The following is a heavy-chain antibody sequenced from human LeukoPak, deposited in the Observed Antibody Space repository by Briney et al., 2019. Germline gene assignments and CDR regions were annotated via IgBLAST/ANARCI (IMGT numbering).Heavy chain of an antibody. Sequence: GASVKVSCKASGYTFTTYAMHWVRQAPGQRLEWMGWINGDNGNTKYSQKFQGRVTITRDTSAYTAYMELRSLRSEDTAVYYCARDMIKYDFWSGYYVDYYYYGMDVWGQGTTVTVSS. J-gene: IGHJ6*02. V-gene: IGHV1-3*01. CDR3: ARDMIKYDFWSGYYVDYYYYGMDV. CDR1: GYTFTTYA. D-gene: IGHD3-3*01. CDR2: INGDNGNT.